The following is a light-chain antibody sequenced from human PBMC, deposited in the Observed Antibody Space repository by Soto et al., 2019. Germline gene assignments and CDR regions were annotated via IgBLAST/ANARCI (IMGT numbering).Light chain of an antibody. CDR1: SSDVGSYNL. J-gene: IGLJ1*01. V-gene: IGLV2-23*01. CDR3: CSYAGSSFWV. CDR2: EGS. Sequence: QSVLTQPASGSGSPGQSITISCTGTSSDVGSYNLVSWYQQHPGKAPKLMIYEGSKRPSGVSNRFSGSKSGNTASLTISGLQAEDEADYYCCSYAGSSFWVFGTGTKVTI.